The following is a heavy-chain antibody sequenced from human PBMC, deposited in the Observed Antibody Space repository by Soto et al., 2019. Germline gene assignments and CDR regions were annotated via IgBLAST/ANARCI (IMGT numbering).Heavy chain of an antibody. D-gene: IGHD2-2*01. Sequence: EVQLVESGGGLVKPGGSLRLSCAASGFTFSSYSMNWVRQAPGKGLEWVSSISSSSSYIYYADSVKGRFTISRDNAKNSLYMQMNSPRAEDTAVYYCAREYQRLYRSLDYWGQGTLVTFSS. V-gene: IGHV3-21*01. CDR3: AREYQRLYRSLDY. J-gene: IGHJ4*02. CDR1: GFTFSSYS. CDR2: ISSSSSYI.